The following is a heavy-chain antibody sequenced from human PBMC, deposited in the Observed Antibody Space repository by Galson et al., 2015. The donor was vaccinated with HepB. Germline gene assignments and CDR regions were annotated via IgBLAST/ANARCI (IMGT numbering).Heavy chain of an antibody. D-gene: IGHD6-13*01. CDR1: GFTFSSYA. J-gene: IGHJ6*02. CDR3: AKESLDSSSWYQHYYYYGMDV. V-gene: IGHV3-23*01. Sequence: SLRLSCAASGFTFSSYAMSWVRQAPGKGLEWVSAISGSGGSTYYADSVKGRFTISRDNSKNTLYLQMNSLRAEDTAVYYCAKESLDSSSWYQHYYYYGMDVWGQGTTVTVSS. CDR2: ISGSGGST.